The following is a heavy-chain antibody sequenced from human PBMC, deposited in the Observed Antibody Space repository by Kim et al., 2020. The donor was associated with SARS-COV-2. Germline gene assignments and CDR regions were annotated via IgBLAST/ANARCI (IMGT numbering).Heavy chain of an antibody. D-gene: IGHD3-16*01. CDR3: ARLRSLYYYYGMDV. J-gene: IGHJ6*02. Sequence: ASVKVSCKASGYTFTSYAMHWVRQAPGQRLEWMGWINAGNGNTKYSQKFQGRVTITRDTSASTAYMELSSLRSEDTAVYYCARLRSLYYYYGMDVWGQGTTVTVSS. V-gene: IGHV1-3*01. CDR2: INAGNGNT. CDR1: GYTFTSYA.